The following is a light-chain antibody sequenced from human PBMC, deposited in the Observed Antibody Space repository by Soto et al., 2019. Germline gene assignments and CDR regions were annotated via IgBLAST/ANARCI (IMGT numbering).Light chain of an antibody. CDR2: GAS. CDR3: QQYEKWLRT. V-gene: IGKV3-15*01. J-gene: IGKJ5*01. Sequence: VVMTQSPATLSVSPGETISLSCRASQSLSGNLAWYLQKPDQAPRLLIYGASTRATGVPARFSGSGYGTEFTLTISGLQSEDFGVYYCQQYEKWLRTFGQGTRLDIK. CDR1: QSLSGN.